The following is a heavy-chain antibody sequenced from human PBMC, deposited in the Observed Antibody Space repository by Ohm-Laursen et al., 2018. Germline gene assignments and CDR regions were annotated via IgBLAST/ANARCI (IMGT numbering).Heavy chain of an antibody. V-gene: IGHV4-39*07. Sequence: DTLSLTCTVSGGSISSSRYYWGWIRQPPGKGLEWIGSIYQSGNTYYNPSLKSRVAISVDTSKNQFSLKLSSVTAADTAVYYCARARWRQLGPYYFDYWGQGTLVTVSS. D-gene: IGHD6-13*01. CDR1: GGSISSSRYY. CDR3: ARARWRQLGPYYFDY. J-gene: IGHJ4*02. CDR2: IYQSGNT.